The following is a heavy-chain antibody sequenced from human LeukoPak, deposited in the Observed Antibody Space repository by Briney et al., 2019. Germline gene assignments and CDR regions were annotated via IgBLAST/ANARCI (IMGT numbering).Heavy chain of an antibody. CDR2: ISYDGSNK. V-gene: IGHV3-30*18. Sequence: GGSLRLSCAASGFTFSSYGMHWVRQAPGKGLEWVAVISYDGSNKYYADSVKGRFTISRDNSKNTLYLQMNSLRAEDTAVYYCAKQRSEVPTAAANYWGRGTLVTVSS. CDR3: AKQRSEVPTAAANY. CDR1: GFTFSSYG. J-gene: IGHJ4*02. D-gene: IGHD2-2*01.